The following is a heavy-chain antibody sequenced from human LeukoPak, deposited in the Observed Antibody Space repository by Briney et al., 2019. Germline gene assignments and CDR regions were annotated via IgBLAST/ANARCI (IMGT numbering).Heavy chain of an antibody. J-gene: IGHJ6*03. CDR1: GYTFTSYD. V-gene: IGHV1-8*01. D-gene: IGHD3-22*01. CDR3: ARTRRPTYYYDSSGLYYMDV. Sequence: ASVKVSCKASGYTFTSYDINWVRQATGQGLEWMGWMNPNSGNTGYAQKFQGRVTMTRNTSIGTAYMELSSLRSEDTAVYYCARTRRPTYYYDSSGLYYMDVWGKGTTVTVSS. CDR2: MNPNSGNT.